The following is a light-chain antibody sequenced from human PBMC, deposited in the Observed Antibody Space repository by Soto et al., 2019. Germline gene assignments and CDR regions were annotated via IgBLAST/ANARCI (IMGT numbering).Light chain of an antibody. CDR3: QQFSGSVT. CDR1: QSVRSTY. V-gene: IGKV3-20*01. CDR2: GAS. Sequence: EVVLTQSPGTLSLSPGERATLSCRASQSVRSTYLAWYQQKPGQAPRLLIYGASKRQRGVPDRFSGGGSETDFTLTISSLEPEDFAVYYCQQFSGSVTFGGGTRVDI. J-gene: IGKJ4*01.